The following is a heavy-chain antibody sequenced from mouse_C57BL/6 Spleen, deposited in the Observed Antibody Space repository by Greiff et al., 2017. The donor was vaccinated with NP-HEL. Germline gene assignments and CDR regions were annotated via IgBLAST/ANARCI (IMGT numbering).Heavy chain of an antibody. CDR1: GYTFTDYY. J-gene: IGHJ3*01. CDR2: INPYNGGT. D-gene: IGHD2-2*01. CDR3: ARYYGYDRFAY. Sequence: VQLQQSGPVLVKPGASVKMSCKASGYTFTDYYMNWVKQSHGKSLEWIGVINPYNGGTSYNQKFKGKATLTVDKSSSTAYMELNSLTSEDSAVYYCARYYGYDRFAYWGQGTLVTVSA. V-gene: IGHV1-19*01.